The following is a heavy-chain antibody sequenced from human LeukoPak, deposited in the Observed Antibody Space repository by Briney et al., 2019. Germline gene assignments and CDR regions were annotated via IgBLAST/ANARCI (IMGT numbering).Heavy chain of an antibody. CDR1: GFTVSSNY. V-gene: IGHV3-53*04. J-gene: IGHJ4*02. CDR2: IYSGGST. D-gene: IGHD3-10*02. Sequence: GGSLRLSCAASGFTVSSNYMSWVRQAPGKGLEWVSVIYSGGSTYYADSAKGRFTISRHNSKNTLYLQMNSLRAEDTAVYYCARGMFGELSSYFDYWGQGTLVTVSS. CDR3: ARGMFGELSSYFDY.